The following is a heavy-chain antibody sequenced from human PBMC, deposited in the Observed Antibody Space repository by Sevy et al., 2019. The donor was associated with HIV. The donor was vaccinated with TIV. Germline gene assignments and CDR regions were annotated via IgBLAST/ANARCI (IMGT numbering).Heavy chain of an antibody. D-gene: IGHD3-22*01. CDR3: ARAPKVVVITTFYYYGMDV. Sequence: GGSLRLSCAASGFTFSSYSMNWVRQAPGKGLEWVSYISSISSTIYYADSVKGRFTISRDNAKNSQYLRTNSLRDEDTAVYYYARAPKVVVITTFYYYGMDVWGQGTTVTVSS. CDR1: GFTFSSYS. CDR2: ISSISSTI. J-gene: IGHJ6*02. V-gene: IGHV3-48*02.